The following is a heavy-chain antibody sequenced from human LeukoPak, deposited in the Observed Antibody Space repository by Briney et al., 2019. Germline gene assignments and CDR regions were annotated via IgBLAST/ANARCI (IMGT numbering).Heavy chain of an antibody. V-gene: IGHV3-66*01. CDR2: IYSGGST. CDR3: AEVRVAAMVTGYFDY. CDR1: EFSVGSNY. Sequence: HPGGSLRLSCAASEFSVGSNYMTWVRQAPGKGLEWVSLIYSGGSTYYADSVKGRFTTSRDNSKNTLYLQMNSLRAEDTAVYYCAEVRVAAMVTGYFDYWGQGTLVTVSS. J-gene: IGHJ4*02. D-gene: IGHD5-18*01.